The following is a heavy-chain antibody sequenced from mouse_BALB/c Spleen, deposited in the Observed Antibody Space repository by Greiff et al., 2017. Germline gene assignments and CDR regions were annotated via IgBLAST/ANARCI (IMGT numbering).Heavy chain of an antibody. Sequence: EVKLVESGGGLVKPGGSLKLSCAASGFTLSDYYMYWVRQTPEKRLEWVATISDGGSYTYYPDSVKGRFTISRDNAKNNLYLQMRSLKSEDTAMYYCARDYWAGTGWFAYWGQGTLVTVSA. CDR1: GFTLSDYY. V-gene: IGHV5-4*02. CDR3: ARDYWAGTGWFAY. D-gene: IGHD4-1*01. J-gene: IGHJ3*01. CDR2: ISDGGSYT.